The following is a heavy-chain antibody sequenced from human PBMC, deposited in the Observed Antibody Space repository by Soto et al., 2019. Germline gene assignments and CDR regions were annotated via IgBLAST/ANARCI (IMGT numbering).Heavy chain of an antibody. CDR3: ARGGGVGVAGSAAFDM. J-gene: IGHJ3*02. CDR2: INPATGAA. V-gene: IGHV1-2*04. D-gene: IGHD3-3*01. Sequence: QLHLVQSGAVVKKPGASVTVSCSASGYPVTAYYMHWVRQAPGRGLEWMGGINPATGAAKYTQSFQGWVTVTRDTSTSTVFMELSGLTSEDTAVFYCARGGGVGVAGSAAFDMWGQGTLVNVSS. CDR1: GYPVTAYY.